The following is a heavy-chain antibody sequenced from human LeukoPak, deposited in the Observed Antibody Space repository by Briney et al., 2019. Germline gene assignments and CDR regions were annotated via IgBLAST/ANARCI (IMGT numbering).Heavy chain of an antibody. D-gene: IGHD7-27*01. V-gene: IGHV1-46*01. J-gene: IGHJ2*01. CDR3: ASSPRLTGDPDWYFDL. Sequence: ASVKVSCKASGYTFTSYYMYWVRQAPGQGLEWMGIINPSGGSTSYAQKFQGRVTMTRDTSTSTVYMELSSLRSEDTAVYYCASSPRLTGDPDWYFDLWGRGTLVTVSS. CDR1: GYTFTSYY. CDR2: INPSGGST.